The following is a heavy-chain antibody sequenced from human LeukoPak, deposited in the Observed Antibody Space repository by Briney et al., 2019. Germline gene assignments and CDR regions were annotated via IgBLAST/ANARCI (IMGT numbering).Heavy chain of an antibody. CDR1: GYTFTGYY. J-gene: IGHJ6*03. CDR2: ISAYNGNT. V-gene: IGHV1-18*04. D-gene: IGHD3-22*01. CDR3: ARDYYDSSGYYPPYYYYYMDV. Sequence: ASVKVSCKASGYTFTGYYMHWVRQAPGQGLEWMGWISAYNGNTNYAQKLQGRVTMTTDTSTSTAYMELRSLRSDDTAVYYCARDYYDSSGYYPPYYYYYMDVWGKGTTVTVSS.